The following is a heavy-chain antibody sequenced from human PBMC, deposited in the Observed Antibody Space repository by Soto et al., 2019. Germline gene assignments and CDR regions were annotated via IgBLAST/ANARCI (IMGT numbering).Heavy chain of an antibody. D-gene: IGHD3-10*02. CDR1: GGSISSSNW. CDR3: ASVRGGYYYAMDV. Sequence: SETLSLTCTVSGGSISSSNWWRWVRQPPGKGLEWIGEIYHSGSTNYNPSLKSRVTISVDKSKNQFSLKLSSVTAADTAVYYCASVRGGYYYAMDVWGQGTTVTVSS. CDR2: IYHSGST. J-gene: IGHJ6*02. V-gene: IGHV4-4*02.